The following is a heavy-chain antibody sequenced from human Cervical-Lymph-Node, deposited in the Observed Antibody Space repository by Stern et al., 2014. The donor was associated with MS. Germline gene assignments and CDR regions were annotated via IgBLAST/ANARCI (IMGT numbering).Heavy chain of an antibody. CDR1: GYSFTIYY. CDR2: IYPYASNT. CDR3: VRHVQGFDY. J-gene: IGHJ4*02. V-gene: IGHV5-51*01. Sequence: EDQLVQSGAEVKKPGESLKISCKLSGYSFTIYYIAWVRQMPGKGLEWMGVIYPYASNTTYSPSFQGQVPISADKSITTAYLQWSSLRASDTAMYYCVRHVQGFDYWGQGTLVTVSS.